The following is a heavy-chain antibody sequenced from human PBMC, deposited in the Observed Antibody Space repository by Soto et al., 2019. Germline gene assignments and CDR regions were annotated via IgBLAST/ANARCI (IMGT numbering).Heavy chain of an antibody. V-gene: IGHV3-9*01. CDR1: GFTFYDYS. D-gene: IGHD4-17*01. J-gene: IGHJ4*02. Sequence: GGSLRLSCAASGFTFYDYSLHWVRQAPGKGLEWVSGISWNSGSIGYADSVKGRFTISRDNAKNSLYLQMNSLRAEDTALYYCAKDIGLGDYNLQQYFDYWGQGTLVTVSS. CDR3: AKDIGLGDYNLQQYFDY. CDR2: ISWNSGSI.